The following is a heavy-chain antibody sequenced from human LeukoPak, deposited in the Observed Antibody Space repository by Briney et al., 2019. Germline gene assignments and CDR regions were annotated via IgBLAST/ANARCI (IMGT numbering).Heavy chain of an antibody. CDR1: GFTVSGNY. CDR3: VRGALGAAGRLDY. D-gene: IGHD6-13*01. J-gene: IGHJ4*02. Sequence: GGSLRLSCAASGFTVSGNYMNWVRQAPGKGLEWVSVIYSGGTTYYADSVKGRFTISRDNSKNTLCLQLNSLRVEDTAVYYCVRGALGAAGRLDYWGQGTLVTVSS. CDR2: IYSGGTT. V-gene: IGHV3-66*01.